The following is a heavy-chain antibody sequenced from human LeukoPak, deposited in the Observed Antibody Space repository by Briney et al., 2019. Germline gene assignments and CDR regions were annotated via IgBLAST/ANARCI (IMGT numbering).Heavy chain of an antibody. Sequence: GGSLRLSCAASGFTFSNSAMSWVRQAPGKGLEWVSSISGSGDITNYAGSVKGRFTVSRDNSKDTLYLQMNSLRAEDTAIYYCARPNIVGDPRGAFDIWGQGTMVTVYS. CDR1: GFTFSNSA. J-gene: IGHJ3*02. CDR2: ISGSGDIT. CDR3: ARPNIVGDPRGAFDI. V-gene: IGHV3-23*01. D-gene: IGHD1-26*01.